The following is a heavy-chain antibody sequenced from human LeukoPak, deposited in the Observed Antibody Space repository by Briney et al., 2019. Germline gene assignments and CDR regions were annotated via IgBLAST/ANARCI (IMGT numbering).Heavy chain of an antibody. CDR1: GYSISSGYY. Sequence: PSETLSLTCTVSGYSISSGYYWGWIRQPPGKGLEWIGSIYHSGSTYYNPSLKSRVTISVDTSKNQFSLKLGSVTAADTAVYYCARDIYYDFWSGYFPYNWFDPWGQGTLVTVSS. J-gene: IGHJ5*02. CDR2: IYHSGST. CDR3: ARDIYYDFWSGYFPYNWFDP. D-gene: IGHD3-3*01. V-gene: IGHV4-38-2*02.